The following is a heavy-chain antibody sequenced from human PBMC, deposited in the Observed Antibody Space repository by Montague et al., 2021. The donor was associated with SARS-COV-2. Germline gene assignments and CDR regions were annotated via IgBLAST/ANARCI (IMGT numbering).Heavy chain of an antibody. CDR3: ARDSSSGSDWYYYYGMDV. V-gene: IGHV3-33*08. Sequence: SLRLSCAASGFTSGDYQMTWVRQAPGKGLEWVAIIWYDGSKNYYADSVKGRFTISRDNSKDTLYLQMNTLRAEDTAVYYCARDSSSGSDWYYYYGMDVWGQGTTVTVSS. D-gene: IGHD6-13*01. CDR2: IWYDGSKN. J-gene: IGHJ6*02. CDR1: GFTSGDYQ.